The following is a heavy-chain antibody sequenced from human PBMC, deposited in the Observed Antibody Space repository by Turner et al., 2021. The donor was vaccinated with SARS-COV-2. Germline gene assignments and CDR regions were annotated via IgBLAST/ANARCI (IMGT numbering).Heavy chain of an antibody. CDR1: GDSIAGSAYY. J-gene: IGHJ4*02. Sequence: QLQLQESGPRLVKPSEALSLTCTVSGDSIAGSAYYWGWIRQSPAKGLEWIGTVDSGGTTYYKPSLKRRIPLSVDTYTNHFYLNLYSVTAADTAVYYCVRLSLVYGDYAEYWGQGALVTVSS. CDR2: VDSGGTT. V-gene: IGHV4-39*02. D-gene: IGHD4-17*01. CDR3: VRLSLVYGDYAEY.